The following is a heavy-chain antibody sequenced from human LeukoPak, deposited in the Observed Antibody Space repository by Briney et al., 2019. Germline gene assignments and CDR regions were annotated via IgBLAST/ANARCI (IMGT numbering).Heavy chain of an antibody. CDR1: GFTFSGNW. Sequence: PGGSLRLSCAASGFTFSGNWMQGGGQAPGKGRGWRARIKGDGSGTNYAGSGKGRFIIYREKAKNTLSRHVYSLRAGDTAIYYCVRPYDSSGYQWNDAFDTGGQGTMVTVS. CDR2: IKGDGSGT. D-gene: IGHD3-22*01. V-gene: IGHV3-74*01. J-gene: IGHJ3*02. CDR3: VRPYDSSGYQWNDAFDT.